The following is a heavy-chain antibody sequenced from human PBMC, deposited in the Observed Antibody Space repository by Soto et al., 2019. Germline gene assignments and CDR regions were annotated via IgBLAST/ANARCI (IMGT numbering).Heavy chain of an antibody. D-gene: IGHD3-22*01. CDR1: GRSISSCGYS. Sequence: SETLSLTWTGSGRSISSCGYSWSWIRQHPGKGVGGVVYIYYSGSTYYNPSLKSRVTISVDTSKNQFSLKLSSVTAADTAVYYCARAGSYYYDSSGYYNTEYFQHWGQGTLVTVSS. CDR2: IYYSGST. J-gene: IGHJ1*01. V-gene: IGHV4-30-4*08. CDR3: ARAGSYYYDSSGYYNTEYFQH.